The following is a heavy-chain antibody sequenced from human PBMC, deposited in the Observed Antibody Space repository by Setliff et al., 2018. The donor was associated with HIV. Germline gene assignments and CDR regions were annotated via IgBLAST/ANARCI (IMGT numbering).Heavy chain of an antibody. V-gene: IGHV4-38-2*01. J-gene: IGHJ5*02. Sequence: SETLSLTCAVSGYSISSGYYWGWIRQPPGKGLEWIGSIYYSGSTYYNPSLKSRGTISVDTSNNQFSLQLSSMTAADSDVYYCARFHCYYDSSGYGVNWCDPWGQGTLVTVSS. CDR3: ARFHCYYDSSGYGVNWCDP. CDR2: IYYSGST. D-gene: IGHD3-22*01. CDR1: GYSISSGYY.